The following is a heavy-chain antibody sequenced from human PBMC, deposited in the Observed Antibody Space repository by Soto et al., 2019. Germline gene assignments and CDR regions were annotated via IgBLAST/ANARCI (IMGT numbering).Heavy chain of an antibody. CDR2: IDTGNQNT. Sequence: QGHLVQSGAEVKEPGASVKISCKASRYTFTAYAIHWLRQAPGQSLEWLGWIDTGNQNTKYSPAFQGRVTITADTFANRADMELSSLSFEDTAVYYGARDAKWDPRGVEAQQDDYFDSWGQGTLVTVSA. J-gene: IGHJ4*02. D-gene: IGHD1-26*01. CDR1: RYTFTAYA. CDR3: ARDAKWDPRGVEAQQDDYFDS. V-gene: IGHV1-3*04.